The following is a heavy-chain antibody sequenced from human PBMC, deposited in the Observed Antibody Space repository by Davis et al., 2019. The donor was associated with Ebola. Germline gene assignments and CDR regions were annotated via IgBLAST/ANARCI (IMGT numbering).Heavy chain of an antibody. V-gene: IGHV4-4*02. CDR2: ISQSGST. CDR1: GDSISSSNW. J-gene: IGHJ4*02. D-gene: IGHD5-18*01. CDR3: ARRGYSYGIFDY. Sequence: SETLSLTCAVSGDSISSSNWWSWVRQPPGKGLEWIGEISQSGSTNYNPSLKSRVTISVDKSKNQFSLKLSSVTAADTAVYYCARRGYSYGIFDYWGQGTLVTVSS.